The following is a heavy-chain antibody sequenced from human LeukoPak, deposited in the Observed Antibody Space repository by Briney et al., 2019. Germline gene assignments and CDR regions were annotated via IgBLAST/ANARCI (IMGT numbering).Heavy chain of an antibody. D-gene: IGHD2-21*02. J-gene: IGHJ4*02. CDR2: FSGRGGST. CDR3: AKSAESDPPFY. Sequence: PGGSLRLSCAASGFTFSSFAMSWVRRAPGKGLEWVSAFSGRGGSTYYAGSVNGRYTISRDNSKNTLYLQMNSLRAEDRAVYYCAKSAESDPPFYWGQGTLVTVSS. CDR1: GFTFSSFA. V-gene: IGHV3-23*01.